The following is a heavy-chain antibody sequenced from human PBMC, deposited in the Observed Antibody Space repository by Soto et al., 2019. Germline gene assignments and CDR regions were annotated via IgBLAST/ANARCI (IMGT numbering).Heavy chain of an antibody. V-gene: IGHV3-49*03. Sequence: PGGSLRLSCTASGFTFSDYAMSWFRQAPGKGLEWVGFIRSKAYGGTTEYAASVKGRFTISRDDSKSIAYLQMNSLKTEDTAVYYCTRDTRYRPGATRYFDYWGQGTLVTVSS. CDR2: IRSKAYGGTT. CDR1: GFTFSDYA. J-gene: IGHJ4*02. CDR3: TRDTRYRPGATRYFDY. D-gene: IGHD5-12*01.